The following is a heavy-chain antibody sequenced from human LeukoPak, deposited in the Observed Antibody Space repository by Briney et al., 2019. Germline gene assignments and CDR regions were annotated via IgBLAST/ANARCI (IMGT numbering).Heavy chain of an antibody. Sequence: GGSLRLSCAASGFTFSSYWMTWVRQAPGKGLEWVANVRQDGGQKYYVDSVKGRFAISRDDAKSSLFLQMDSLGSEDTAVYYCTKNTHDYWGQGTLVTVSS. J-gene: IGHJ4*02. CDR2: VRQDGGQK. CDR3: TKNTHDY. CDR1: GFTFSSYW. D-gene: IGHD1/OR15-1a*01. V-gene: IGHV3-7*01.